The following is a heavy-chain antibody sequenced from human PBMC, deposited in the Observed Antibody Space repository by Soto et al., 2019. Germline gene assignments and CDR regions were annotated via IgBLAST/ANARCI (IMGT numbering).Heavy chain of an antibody. CDR2: ISSSSSYI. V-gene: IGHV3-21*01. CDR1: GFTFSSYS. J-gene: IGHJ5*02. Sequence: EVQLVESGGGLVKPGGSLRLSCAASGFTFSSYSMNWFRQAPGKGLEWVSSISSSSSYIYYADSVKGRFTISRDNAKNSLYLQMNSLRAEDTAVYYCARAKYYYDSHTGGWFDPWGQGTLVTVSS. D-gene: IGHD3-22*01. CDR3: ARAKYYYDSHTGGWFDP.